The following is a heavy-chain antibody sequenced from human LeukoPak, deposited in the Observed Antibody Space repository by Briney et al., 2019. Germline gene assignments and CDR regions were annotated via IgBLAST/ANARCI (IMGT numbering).Heavy chain of an antibody. CDR2: ISAYNGNT. Sequence: ASVKVSCKASGYTFTSYGISWVRQAPGQGLEWMGWISAYNGNTNYAQKLQGRVTMTTDTSTSTAYMELRSLRSDDTAVYYCARDXPXXXXSTSCLNWFDPWGQGTLVTVXS. CDR1: GYTFTSYG. J-gene: IGHJ5*02. CDR3: ARDXPXXXXSTSCLNWFDP. D-gene: IGHD2-2*01. V-gene: IGHV1-18*01.